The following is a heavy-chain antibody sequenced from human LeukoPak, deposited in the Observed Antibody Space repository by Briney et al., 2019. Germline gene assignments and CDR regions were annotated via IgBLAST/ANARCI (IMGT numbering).Heavy chain of an antibody. V-gene: IGHV3-53*01. CDR1: GFTVSSNY. J-gene: IGHJ4*02. CDR2: IYSGGST. D-gene: IGHD3-10*01. Sequence: GGSLRLSCAASGFTVSSNYMSWVRQAPGKGLEWVSVIYSGGSTYYADSVKGRFTISRDNSKNTLYLQMNSLRAEDTAVYYCEKFPTMVRGVIIAFDYWGQGTLVTVSS. CDR3: EKFPTMVRGVIIAFDY.